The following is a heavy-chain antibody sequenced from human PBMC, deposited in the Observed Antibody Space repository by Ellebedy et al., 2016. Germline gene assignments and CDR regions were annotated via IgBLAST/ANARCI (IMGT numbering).Heavy chain of an antibody. D-gene: IGHD3-3*01. Sequence: ASVKVSCXASGYIFTSYDINWVRQATGQGLEWMGWMNPNSGNTGYAQKFQGRVTMTRNTSISTANMELSSLRSEDTAVYYCARGRRPQASGAVWSGYYLVYWGQGTLVTVSS. J-gene: IGHJ4*02. CDR1: GYIFTSYD. V-gene: IGHV1-8*01. CDR2: MNPNSGNT. CDR3: ARGRRPQASGAVWSGYYLVY.